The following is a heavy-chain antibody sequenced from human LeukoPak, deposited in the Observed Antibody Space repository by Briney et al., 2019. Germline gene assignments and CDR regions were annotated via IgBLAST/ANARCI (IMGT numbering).Heavy chain of an antibody. CDR1: GYTFTSYA. Sequence: GASVKVSCKASGYTFTSYAMHWVRQAPGQRLEWMGWINAGNGNTKYSQEFQGRVTITRDTSASTAYMELSSLRSEDMAVYYCARDHRQGGVATIPDYWGQGTLVTVSS. CDR2: INAGNGNT. CDR3: ARDHRQGGVATIPDY. V-gene: IGHV1-3*03. D-gene: IGHD5-12*01. J-gene: IGHJ4*02.